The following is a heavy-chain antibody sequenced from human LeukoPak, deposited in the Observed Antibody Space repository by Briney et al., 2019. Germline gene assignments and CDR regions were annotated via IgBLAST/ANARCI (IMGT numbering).Heavy chain of an antibody. Sequence: PGGSLRLSCAASGFTFSSYGMHWVRQAPGKGLEWVAFIRYDGSNKYYADSVKGRFTISRDNSKNTLYLQMNSLRAEDTAVYYCAKDKKGIAAAGIPDYWGQGTLVTVSP. D-gene: IGHD6-13*01. V-gene: IGHV3-30*02. CDR1: GFTFSSYG. CDR3: AKDKKGIAAAGIPDY. CDR2: IRYDGSNK. J-gene: IGHJ4*02.